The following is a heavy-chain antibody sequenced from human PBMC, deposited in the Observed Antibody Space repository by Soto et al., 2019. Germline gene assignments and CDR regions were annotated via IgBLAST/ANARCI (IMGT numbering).Heavy chain of an antibody. J-gene: IGHJ6*02. D-gene: IGHD4-17*01. V-gene: IGHV3-30*18. CDR3: AKGPQLFPDYGDFADYSYGMDV. CDR2: SSYGGNVK. CDR1: GFTFSAFG. Sequence: QMQLFESGGGVVQPGTSLSLSCRGSGFTFSAFGIHWVRQAPGKGLEWVAISSYGGNVKYYADSVQGRFTVSRDIYRDTVYLHMNILREEDTAVYYCAKGPQLFPDYGDFADYSYGMDVWGQGTTVTVSS.